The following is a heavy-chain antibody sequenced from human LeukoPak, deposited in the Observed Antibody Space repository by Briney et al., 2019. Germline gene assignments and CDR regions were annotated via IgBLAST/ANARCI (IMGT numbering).Heavy chain of an antibody. CDR3: ARDVSGGSAALDY. CDR2: ISTSSNTI. D-gene: IGHD2-15*01. J-gene: IGHJ4*02. CDR1: GFTFSSYN. V-gene: IGHV3-48*04. Sequence: AGGSLRLSCAAPGFTFSSYNMNWVRQAPGKGLEWVSYISTSSNTIYYEDSVKGRFTISRDNAKNSLYLQMNSLRAEDTAVYYCARDVSGGSAALDYWGQGTLVTVSS.